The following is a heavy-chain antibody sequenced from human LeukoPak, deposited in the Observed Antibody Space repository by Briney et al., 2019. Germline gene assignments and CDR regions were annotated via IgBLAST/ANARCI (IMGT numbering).Heavy chain of an antibody. V-gene: IGHV3-74*01. D-gene: IGHD2/OR15-2a*01. CDR1: GFTFSTYS. Sequence: PGGSLRLSCAASGFTFSTYSMNWVRQAPGKGPVWVSRINSDGSSTSYADSVKGRFTISRDNAKNTLYLQMNSLRAEDTAVYYCASTNRLDYWGQGTLVAVSS. CDR2: INSDGSST. CDR3: ASTNRLDY. J-gene: IGHJ4*02.